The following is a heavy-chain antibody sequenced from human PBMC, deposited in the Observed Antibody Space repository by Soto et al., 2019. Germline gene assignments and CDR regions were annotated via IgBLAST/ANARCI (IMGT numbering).Heavy chain of an antibody. D-gene: IGHD1-1*01. CDR1: GASISGYY. J-gene: IGHJ5*02. V-gene: IGHV4-4*07. CDR3: VRDGTKTLRDWFDP. CDR2: IYATGTT. Sequence: ETLSLTCTVSGASISGYYWSWIRKSAGKGLEWIGRIYATGTTDYNPSLKSRVMMSVDTSKKQSSLRLRSVTAADTAVYYCVRDGTKTLRDWFDPWGQGISVTVSS.